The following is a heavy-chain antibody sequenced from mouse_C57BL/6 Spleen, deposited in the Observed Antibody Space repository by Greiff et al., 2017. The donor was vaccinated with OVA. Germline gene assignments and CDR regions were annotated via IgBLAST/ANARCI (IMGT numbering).Heavy chain of an antibody. CDR2: INYDGSST. Sequence: EVKVVESEGGLVQPGSSMKLSCTASGFTFSDYYMAWVRQVPEKGLEWVANINYDGSSTYYLDSLKSRFIISRDNAKNTLYLQLSRLKSENTATYDCARDGAYYSKVYAMDYWGQGTSVTVSS. J-gene: IGHJ4*01. V-gene: IGHV5-16*01. CDR3: ARDGAYYSKVYAMDY. D-gene: IGHD2-5*01. CDR1: GFTFSDYY.